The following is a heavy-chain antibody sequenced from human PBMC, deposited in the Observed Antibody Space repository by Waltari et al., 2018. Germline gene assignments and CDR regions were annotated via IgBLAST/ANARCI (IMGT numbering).Heavy chain of an antibody. Sequence: QVQLQQWGAGLLKPSETLSLTCAVYGGSFSGYYWSWIRQPPGKGLEWIGEINHSGSTNYNPSLKSRVTISVDTSKNQFSLKLSSVTAADTAVYYCARCITIFGVANYYYYGMDVWGQGTTVTVSS. CDR3: ARCITIFGVANYYYYGMDV. CDR1: GGSFSGYY. D-gene: IGHD3-3*01. CDR2: INHSGST. J-gene: IGHJ6*02. V-gene: IGHV4-34*01.